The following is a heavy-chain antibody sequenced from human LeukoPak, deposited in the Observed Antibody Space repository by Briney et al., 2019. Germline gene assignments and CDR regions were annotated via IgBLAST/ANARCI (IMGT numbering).Heavy chain of an antibody. CDR2: ISKYSDYI. CDR1: GFTVSDNH. D-gene: IGHD3-3*01. J-gene: IGHJ4*02. V-gene: IGHV3-21*01. CDR3: ARDLSSGNPGGFDY. Sequence: GGSLRLSCVASGFTVSDNHVSWVRQAPGKGLEWVSTISKYSDYIYYADSVKGRFTISRDNAKNSLDLQMNSLTVDDTAVYFCARDLSSGNPGGFDYWGQGTLVTVSS.